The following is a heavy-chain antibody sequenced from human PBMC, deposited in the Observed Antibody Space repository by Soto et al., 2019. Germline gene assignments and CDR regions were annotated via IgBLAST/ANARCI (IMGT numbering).Heavy chain of an antibody. D-gene: IGHD5-12*01. CDR1: GFSITTRAMC. CDR3: ARIHGPSGNYDVEY. V-gene: IGHV2-70*13. Sequence: SGPTLVNPTQTLTLTCTFSGFSITTRAMCVSWIRQPPGKALEWLALIDWADDKYYSTSLKTRLTISKDTSKNQVVLTMTNVDPVDTATYYCARIHGPSGNYDVEYWGQGTLVTVSS. CDR2: IDWADDK. J-gene: IGHJ4*02.